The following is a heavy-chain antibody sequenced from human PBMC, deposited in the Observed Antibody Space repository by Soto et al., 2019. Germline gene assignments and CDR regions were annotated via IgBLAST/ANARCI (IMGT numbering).Heavy chain of an antibody. CDR2: IKSEVNGGTV. CDR1: GFTFSGAW. V-gene: IGHV3-15*07. J-gene: IGHJ4*02. CDR3: SADLPNWGAYAFDY. Sequence: EVQLAESGGDLVQPGGSLRLSCAASGFTFSGAWMNWVRQTPGKALEWVGRIKSEVNGGTVDYAAPVKGRFVISRDDSNNTLYRDMNSLKTEDTAVYCCSADLPNWGAYAFDYCGQGTLVTVAS. D-gene: IGHD7-27*01.